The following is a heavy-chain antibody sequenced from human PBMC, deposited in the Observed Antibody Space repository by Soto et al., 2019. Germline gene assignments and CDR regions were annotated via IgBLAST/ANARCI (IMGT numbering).Heavy chain of an antibody. J-gene: IGHJ5*02. CDR1: GGTFSSYA. CDR3: ARGGRWSHQYSSSWAPALGWFDP. CDR2: IIPIFGTA. D-gene: IGHD6-13*01. Sequence: ASVKVSCKASGGTFSSYAISWVRQAPGQGLEWMGGIIPIFGTANYAQKFQGRVTITADESTSTAYMELSSLRSEDTAVYYCARGGRWSHQYSSSWAPALGWFDPWGQGTLVTVSS. V-gene: IGHV1-69*13.